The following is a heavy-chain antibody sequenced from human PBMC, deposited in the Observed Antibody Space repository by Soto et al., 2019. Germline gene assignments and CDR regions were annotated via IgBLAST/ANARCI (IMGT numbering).Heavy chain of an antibody. CDR1: GFTFSSYA. CDR3: ARDRVAMDY. Sequence: GGSLRLSCAASGFTFSSYAMHWVRQAPGKGLEWVAVISYDGSNKYYADSVKGRFTISRDNSKNTLYLQMNSLRAEDTAVYYCARDRVAMDYGGQGTLVTGS. CDR2: ISYDGSNK. V-gene: IGHV3-30-3*01. D-gene: IGHD5-12*01. J-gene: IGHJ4*02.